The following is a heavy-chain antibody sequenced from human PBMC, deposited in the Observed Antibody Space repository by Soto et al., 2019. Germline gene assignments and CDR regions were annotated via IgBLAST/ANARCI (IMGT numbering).Heavy chain of an antibody. J-gene: IGHJ4*02. CDR3: TKANRYCSGANCFTFDY. Sequence: EVQLLESGGGLLQPGGSLRLSCTASGFTFSNYAMSWVRQAPGKGLEWVSTFSSGGGGTYYADSVKGRFTISSDNSKNTLSLQMNSRRAEDTAVYYCTKANRYCSGANCFTFDYWGLGTLVTVSS. CDR2: FSSGGGGT. D-gene: IGHD2-15*01. CDR1: GFTFSNYA. V-gene: IGHV3-23*01.